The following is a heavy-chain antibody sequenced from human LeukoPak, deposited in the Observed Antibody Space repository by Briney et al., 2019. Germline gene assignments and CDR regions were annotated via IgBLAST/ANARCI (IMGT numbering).Heavy chain of an antibody. D-gene: IGHD2-21*01. Sequence: GGSLRLSCAASGFTFSSYSMNWVRQASGKGLEWVSYISSGSSTIYYADSVKGRFTISRDNAKSSLYLQMNSLRAEDTAVYYCARPTYNGVAYAFDIWGQGTMVTVSS. J-gene: IGHJ3*02. CDR1: GFTFSSYS. CDR3: ARPTYNGVAYAFDI. CDR2: ISSGSSTI. V-gene: IGHV3-48*04.